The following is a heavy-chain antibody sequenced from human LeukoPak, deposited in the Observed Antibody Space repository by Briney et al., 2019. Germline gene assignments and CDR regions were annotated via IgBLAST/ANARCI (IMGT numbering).Heavy chain of an antibody. Sequence: GGSLRLSCAASGFTFSDYYMSWIRQAPGKGLEWVSYISSSGSTIYYADSVKGRFTISRDNAKNSLYLQMNSLRAEDTAVYYCARSPVAARRYYFDYWGQGTLVTVSS. J-gene: IGHJ4*02. CDR2: ISSSGSTI. V-gene: IGHV3-11*01. CDR1: GFTFSDYY. CDR3: ARSPVAARRYYFDY. D-gene: IGHD6-6*01.